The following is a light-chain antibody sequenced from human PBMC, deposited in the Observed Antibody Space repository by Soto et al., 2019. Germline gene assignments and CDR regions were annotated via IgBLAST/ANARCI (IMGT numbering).Light chain of an antibody. J-gene: IGKJ5*01. CDR3: QQYNNWPFS. CDR2: DVS. V-gene: IGKV3-15*01. CDR1: QGVTTN. Sequence: EIVMTQSPDTLSVSPGERATLTCWAGQGVTTNFAWYQQKSGQSPRLLIYDVSIRATGVPARFSATGSETDFTLTISGLQSGDSAVYFCQQYNNWPFSFGQGTRLEIK.